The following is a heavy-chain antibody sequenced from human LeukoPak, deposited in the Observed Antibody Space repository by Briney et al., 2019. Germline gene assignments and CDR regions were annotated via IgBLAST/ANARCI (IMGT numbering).Heavy chain of an antibody. Sequence: PGGSLRLSCAASGFTFSNYWMHWVRQAPGKWLVWVSRINSDATSTSYADSVKGRFTISRDNAKNTLYLQVNSLRAEDTAVYYCASDGLAARPGVLDSWGQGTLVTVSS. J-gene: IGHJ4*02. CDR2: INSDATST. CDR3: ASDGLAARPGVLDS. D-gene: IGHD6-6*01. CDR1: GFTFSNYW. V-gene: IGHV3-74*01.